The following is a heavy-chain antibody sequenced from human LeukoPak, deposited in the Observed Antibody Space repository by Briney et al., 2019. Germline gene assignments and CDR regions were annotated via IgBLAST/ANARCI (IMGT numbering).Heavy chain of an antibody. Sequence: GGSLRLSWAAAGFTLSSYGIHWVRQATGKGLEWDSVIGTAGDTFYPGSVKGRFTISRENAKNSLYLQMNSLRAGDTAVYYCARVSRAAAGWSNFDYWGQGTLVTVS. V-gene: IGHV3-13*01. CDR1: GFTLSSYG. J-gene: IGHJ4*02. CDR2: IGTAGDT. CDR3: ARVSRAAAGWSNFDY. D-gene: IGHD6-13*01.